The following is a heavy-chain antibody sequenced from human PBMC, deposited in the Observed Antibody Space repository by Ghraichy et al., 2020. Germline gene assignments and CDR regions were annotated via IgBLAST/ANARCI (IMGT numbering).Heavy chain of an antibody. Sequence: SETLSLTCAVYGGSFSGYYWSWIRQPPGKGLEWIGEINHSGSTNYNPSLKSRVTISVDTSKNQFSLKLSSVTAADTAVYYCARRKRKPNSSGWNNYFDYWGQGTLVTVSS. J-gene: IGHJ4*02. D-gene: IGHD6-19*01. CDR2: INHSGST. CDR3: ARRKRKPNSSGWNNYFDY. V-gene: IGHV4-34*01. CDR1: GGSFSGYY.